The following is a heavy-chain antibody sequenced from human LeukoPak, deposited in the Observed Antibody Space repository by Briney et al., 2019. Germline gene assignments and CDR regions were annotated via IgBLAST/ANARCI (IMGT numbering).Heavy chain of an antibody. Sequence: SETLSLTCTVSGGSISSYYWSWIRQPPGTGLEWIGYIYYSGSTNYNPSLKSRVTISVDTSKNQFSLKLSSVTAADTAVYYCARGFDDYGDHALDYWGQGTLVTVSS. CDR2: IYYSGST. D-gene: IGHD4-17*01. V-gene: IGHV4-59*01. J-gene: IGHJ4*02. CDR1: GGSISSYY. CDR3: ARGFDDYGDHALDY.